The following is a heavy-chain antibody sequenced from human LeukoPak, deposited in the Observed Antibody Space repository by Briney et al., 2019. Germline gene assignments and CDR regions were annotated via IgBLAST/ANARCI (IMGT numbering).Heavy chain of an antibody. CDR2: ISGSGGTT. CDR1: GFTFSSYA. Sequence: GGSLRLSCAASGFTFSSYAMNWVRQAPGKGLECVSTISGSGGTTYYADSVKGRFTISRDNSKNTLYLQMNSLRAEDTAVYYCANVRIAVAEDWGQGTLVTVSS. J-gene: IGHJ4*02. V-gene: IGHV3-23*01. CDR3: ANVRIAVAED. D-gene: IGHD6-19*01.